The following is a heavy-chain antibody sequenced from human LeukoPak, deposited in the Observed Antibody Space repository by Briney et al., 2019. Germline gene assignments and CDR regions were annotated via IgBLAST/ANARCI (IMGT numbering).Heavy chain of an antibody. D-gene: IGHD6-19*01. CDR1: GGSFSGYY. J-gene: IGHJ5*02. V-gene: IGHV4-34*01. Sequence: SETLSLTCAVYGGSFSGYYWSWIRQPPGKGLEWIGEINHSGSTNYNPSLTSRVTISVDTSKNQFSLKLSSVTAADTAVYYCARSLSSGWSGWFDPWGQGTLVTVSS. CDR2: INHSGST. CDR3: ARSLSSGWSGWFDP.